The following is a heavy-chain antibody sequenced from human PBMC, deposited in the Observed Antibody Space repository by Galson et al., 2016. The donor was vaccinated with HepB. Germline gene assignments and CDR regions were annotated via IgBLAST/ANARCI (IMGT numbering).Heavy chain of an antibody. CDR3: AREVGVRGSYYYNPPDY. D-gene: IGHD1-26*01. CDR2: INAGNDNT. V-gene: IGHV1-3*01. CDR1: GYTFTSYT. Sequence: SVKVSCKASGYTFTSYTIHWVRQAPGQRLEWMGWINAGNDNTKYSQKLQGRVTITRDTSASTAYMELSSLRSEDTAVYYCAREVGVRGSYYYNPPDYWGQGTLVTVSS. J-gene: IGHJ4*02.